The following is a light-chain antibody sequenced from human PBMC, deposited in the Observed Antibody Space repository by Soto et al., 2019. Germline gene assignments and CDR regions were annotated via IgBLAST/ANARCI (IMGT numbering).Light chain of an antibody. CDR3: QKYNSPPLT. J-gene: IGKJ1*01. CDR2: AAS. V-gene: IGKV1-27*01. Sequence: DIQMTQSPSSLSASVGDRVSITCRASQDIANFLAWYQHKPGKVPTLLIYAASTLQSGVPSRFSGSASGTDFTLAISSLQPEDVATYYCQKYNSPPLTFGQGTKVEV. CDR1: QDIANF.